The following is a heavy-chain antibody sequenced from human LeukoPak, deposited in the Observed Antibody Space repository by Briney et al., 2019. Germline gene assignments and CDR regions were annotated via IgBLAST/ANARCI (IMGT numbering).Heavy chain of an antibody. D-gene: IGHD3-10*01. CDR3: ASPGGRYYFDY. V-gene: IGHV1-18*01. CDR1: XTXXX. Sequence: XTXXXXXWVXQAPGQGLEWMGWISAYNGNTNYAQKLQGRVTMTTDTSTSTAYMELRSLRSDDTAVYYCASPGGRYYFDYWGQGTLVTVSS. CDR2: ISAYNGNT. J-gene: IGHJ4*02.